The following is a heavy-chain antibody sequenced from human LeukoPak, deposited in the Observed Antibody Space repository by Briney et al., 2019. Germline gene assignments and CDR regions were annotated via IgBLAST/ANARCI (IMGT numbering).Heavy chain of an antibody. J-gene: IGHJ3*02. V-gene: IGHV1-69*05. Sequence: SVKVSCKASGGTFSSYAISWVRQAPGQGLEWMGGIIPIFGTANYAQKFQGRVTITTDESTSTAHMELSSLRSEDTAVYYCARSRPHDSSGYYDAFDIWGQGTMVTVSS. CDR2: IIPIFGTA. CDR3: ARSRPHDSSGYYDAFDI. CDR1: GGTFSSYA. D-gene: IGHD3-22*01.